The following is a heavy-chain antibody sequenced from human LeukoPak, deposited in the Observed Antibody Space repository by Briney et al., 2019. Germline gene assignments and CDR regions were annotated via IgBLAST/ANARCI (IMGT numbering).Heavy chain of an antibody. CDR1: GGTFSSYA. D-gene: IGHD2-2*01. CDR3: ARDIVVVPAVGLNCYYYGMDV. J-gene: IGHJ6*04. Sequence: SVNVSFQASGGTFSSYAISWLRQAPGQGLAWMGGIIPIFGTANYAQKFQGRPTITADESTSTDYMALSCLTAEGTDVYYCARDIVVVPAVGLNCYYYGMDVWGKGTTVTVSS. V-gene: IGHV1-69*13. CDR2: IIPIFGTA.